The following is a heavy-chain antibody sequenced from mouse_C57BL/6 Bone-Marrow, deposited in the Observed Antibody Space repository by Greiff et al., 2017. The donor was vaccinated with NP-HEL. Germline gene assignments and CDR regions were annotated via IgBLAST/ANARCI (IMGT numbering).Heavy chain of an antibody. Sequence: EVQLHQSGPVLVKPGASVKMSCKASGYTFTDYYMNWVKQSHGKSLEWIGVINPYNGGTSYNQKFKGKATLTVDKSSSTAYMELNSLTSEDSAVYYGARLGYYGSSWGFAYWGQGTLVTVSA. J-gene: IGHJ3*01. CDR3: ARLGYYGSSWGFAY. V-gene: IGHV1-19*01. CDR1: GYTFTDYY. CDR2: INPYNGGT. D-gene: IGHD1-1*01.